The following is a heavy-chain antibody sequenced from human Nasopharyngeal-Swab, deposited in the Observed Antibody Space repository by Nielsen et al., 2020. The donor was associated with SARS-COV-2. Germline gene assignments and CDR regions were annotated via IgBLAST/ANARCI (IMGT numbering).Heavy chain of an antibody. CDR1: GYTFTSSA. V-gene: IGHV7-4-1*02. CDR3: ARTPVTYYYYGMDV. Sequence: ASVKVSCNASGYTFTSSAMNWVRQAPGQGLEWMGLINTNTGNPTYAQGFTGRFVFSLDPSVSTAYLQISSLKAEDTAVYYCARTPVTYYYYGMDVWGQGTTVTVSS. D-gene: IGHD5-18*01. J-gene: IGHJ6*02. CDR2: INTNTGNP.